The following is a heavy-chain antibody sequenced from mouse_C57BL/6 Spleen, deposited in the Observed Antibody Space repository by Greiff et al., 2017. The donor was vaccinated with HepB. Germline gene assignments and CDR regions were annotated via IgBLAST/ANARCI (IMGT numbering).Heavy chain of an antibody. Sequence: VHVKQSGAELVKPGASVKLSCTASGFNIKDYYMHWVKQRTEQGLEWIGRIDPEDGETKYAPKFQGKATITADTSSNTAYLQLSSLTSEDTAVYYCARDYSNFYYYAMDYWGQGTSVTVSS. J-gene: IGHJ4*01. CDR2: IDPEDGET. CDR3: ARDYSNFYYYAMDY. CDR1: GFNIKDYY. D-gene: IGHD2-5*01. V-gene: IGHV14-2*01.